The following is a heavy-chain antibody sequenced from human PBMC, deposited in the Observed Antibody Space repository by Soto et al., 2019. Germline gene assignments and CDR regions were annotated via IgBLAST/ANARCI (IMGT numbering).Heavy chain of an antibody. CDR1: GGTFSSYA. D-gene: IGHD3-9*01. Sequence: SVKVSCKASGGTFSSYAISWVRQAPGQGLEWMGGIIPIFGTANYAQKFQGRVTITADESTSTAYMELSSLRSEDTAVYYCAREADILPGYRPQVGAYYFDYWGQGTLVTVSS. CDR2: IIPIFGTA. V-gene: IGHV1-69*13. J-gene: IGHJ4*02. CDR3: AREADILPGYRPQVGAYYFDY.